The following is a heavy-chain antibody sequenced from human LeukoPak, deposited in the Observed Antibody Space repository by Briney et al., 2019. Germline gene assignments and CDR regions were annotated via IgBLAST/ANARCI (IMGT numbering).Heavy chain of an antibody. Sequence: SGPALVKPTQTLTLTCTFSGFSLSTSGMRLNWIRQPPGKALEWLARIDWDDDKFYSTSLKTRLTISKDTSKNQVVLTMTNMDPVDTATYYCARMTDRYYYVHWGQGILVTVTS. J-gene: IGHJ4*02. CDR3: ARMTDRYYYVH. V-gene: IGHV2-70*04. CDR1: GFSLSTSGMR. D-gene: IGHD3-22*01. CDR2: IDWDDDK.